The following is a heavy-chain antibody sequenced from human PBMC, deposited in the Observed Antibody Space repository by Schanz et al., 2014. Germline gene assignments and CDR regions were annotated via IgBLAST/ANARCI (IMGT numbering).Heavy chain of an antibody. CDR1: GFTFGDYA. V-gene: IGHV3-23*01. CDR2: MNESHSTI. D-gene: IGHD1-1*01. CDR3: ARDRRNADLDY. Sequence: EVQLLESGGGLVQPGGSLRLSCAASGFTFGDYAMTWVRQAPGKGLEWVSAMNESHSTIYYADSMKGRFTVSRDNAENALYLQMNSLRAEDTALYYCARDRRNADLDYWGQGTLVTVSS. J-gene: IGHJ4*02.